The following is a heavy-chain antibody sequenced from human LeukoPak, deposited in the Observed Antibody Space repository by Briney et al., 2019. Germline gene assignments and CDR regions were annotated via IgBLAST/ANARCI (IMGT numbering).Heavy chain of an antibody. CDR3: ARDRPSYYYDSSGYSDY. V-gene: IGHV1-46*01. D-gene: IGHD3-22*01. CDR1: GYTFTSYY. J-gene: IGHJ4*02. CDR2: INPSGGST. Sequence: ASVKVSCKASGYTFTSYYMHWVRQAPGQGLEWMGIINPSGGSTSYAQKFQGRVTMTRDTSTSTVYMELSSLRSEDTAVYYCARDRPSYYYDSSGYSDYWGQGTLVTVSS.